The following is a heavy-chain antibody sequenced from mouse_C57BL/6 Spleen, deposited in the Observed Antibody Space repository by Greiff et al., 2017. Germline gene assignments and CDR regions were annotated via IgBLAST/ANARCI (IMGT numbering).Heavy chain of an antibody. CDR2: INPSNGGT. V-gene: IGHV1-53*01. CDR3: AREMGYYYGSSYDYAMDY. Sequence: QVQLQQPGTELVKPGASVKLSCKASGYTFTSYWMHWVKQRPGQGLEWIGNINPSNGGTNYNEKFKSKATLTVDKSSSTAYMQLSSLTSEDSAVYYCAREMGYYYGSSYDYAMDYWGQGTSGTVSS. D-gene: IGHD1-1*01. CDR1: GYTFTSYW. J-gene: IGHJ4*01.